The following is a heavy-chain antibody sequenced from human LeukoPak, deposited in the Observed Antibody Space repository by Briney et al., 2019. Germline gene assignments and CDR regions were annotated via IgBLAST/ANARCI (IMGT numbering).Heavy chain of an antibody. CDR3: ARDVAVAGPKDY. CDR2: IYYSGST. V-gene: IGHV4-59*01. Sequence: SETLSLTCTVSGGSISSSYWSWIRQPPGKGLEWIGYIYYSGSTNYNPSLKSRVTISVDTSKNQFSLKLSSVTAADTAVYYCARDVAVAGPKDYWGQGTLVTVSS. D-gene: IGHD6-19*01. CDR1: GGSISSSY. J-gene: IGHJ4*02.